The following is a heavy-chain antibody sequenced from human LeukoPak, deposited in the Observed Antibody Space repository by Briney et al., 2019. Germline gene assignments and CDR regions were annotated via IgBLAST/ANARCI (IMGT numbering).Heavy chain of an antibody. D-gene: IGHD3-22*01. V-gene: IGHV1-8*01. Sequence: ALVKVSCKASGYTFTSYDINWVRQATGQGLEWMGWMNPNSGNTGYAQKFQGRVTMTRNTSISTAYMELSSLRSEDTAVYYCARVVDYYDSSGPSPRAFDIWGQGTMVTVSS. J-gene: IGHJ3*02. CDR2: MNPNSGNT. CDR3: ARVVDYYDSSGPSPRAFDI. CDR1: GYTFTSYD.